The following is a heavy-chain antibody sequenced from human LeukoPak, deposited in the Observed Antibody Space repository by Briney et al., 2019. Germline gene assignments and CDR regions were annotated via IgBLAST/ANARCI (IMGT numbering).Heavy chain of an antibody. Sequence: PSETLSPTCTVSGGSISSSSYYWGWIRQPPGTGLEWIGSIYYSGSTYYNPSLKSRVTISVDTSKNQFSLKLSSVTAADTAVYYCARAVAGDDAFDIWGQGTMVTVSS. V-gene: IGHV4-39*07. CDR2: IYYSGST. J-gene: IGHJ3*02. CDR3: ARAVAGDDAFDI. D-gene: IGHD6-19*01. CDR1: GGSISSSSYY.